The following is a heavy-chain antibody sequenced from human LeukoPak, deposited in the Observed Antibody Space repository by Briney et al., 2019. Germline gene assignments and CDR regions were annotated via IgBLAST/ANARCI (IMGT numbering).Heavy chain of an antibody. J-gene: IGHJ5*02. CDR2: ISYDGSNK. CDR1: GFTFSSYG. V-gene: IGHV3-30*18. D-gene: IGHD3/OR15-3a*01. CDR3: AKDLDGGSGS. Sequence: PGGSLRLSCAASGFTFSSYGMHWDRQAPGKGLEWVAVISYDGSNKYYADSVKGRFTISRDNSKNTLYLQMNSLRAEDTAVYYCAKDLDGGSGSWGQGTLVTVSS.